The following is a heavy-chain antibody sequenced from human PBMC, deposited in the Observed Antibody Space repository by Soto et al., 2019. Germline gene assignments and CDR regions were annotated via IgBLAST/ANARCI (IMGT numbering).Heavy chain of an antibody. Sequence: SETLSLTCTVSGGSISSSSYYWGWIRQPPGKGLEWIGSIYYSGSTNYNPSLKSRVTISVDTSKNQFSLKLSSVTAADTAVYYCARDKITGLFDYWGQGTLVTAPQ. V-gene: IGHV4-39*07. CDR2: IYYSGST. CDR1: GGSISSSSYY. J-gene: IGHJ4*02. CDR3: ARDKITGLFDY. D-gene: IGHD2-8*02.